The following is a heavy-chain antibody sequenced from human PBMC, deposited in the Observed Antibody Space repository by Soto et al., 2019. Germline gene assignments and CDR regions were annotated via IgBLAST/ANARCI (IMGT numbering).Heavy chain of an antibody. CDR3: SMCDSSGYYWDFYYYGMDV. J-gene: IGHJ6*02. Sequence: ASVKVSCKVSGYTLTELSMHWVRQAPGKGLEWMGGFDPEDGETIYAQKFQGRVTMTEDTSTDTAYMELSSLRSEDTAVYYCSMCDSSGYYWDFYYYGMDVWGQGTTVTVSS. CDR1: GYTLTELS. CDR2: FDPEDGET. D-gene: IGHD3-22*01. V-gene: IGHV1-24*01.